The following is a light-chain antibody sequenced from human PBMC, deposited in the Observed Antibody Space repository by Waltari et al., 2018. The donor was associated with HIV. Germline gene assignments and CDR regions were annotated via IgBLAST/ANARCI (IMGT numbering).Light chain of an antibody. J-gene: IGLJ2*01. CDR3: CAYAGSTTYVI. CDR2: EVS. CDR1: SSDVGGYNL. V-gene: IGLV2-23*02. Sequence: QSALTQPASVSGSPGQSITISCLGTSSDVGGYNLVSWYQQHPGKAPKLMIYEVSKRPAGVSNRFSGAKSSNTASLTTSGLQAEDEADYCCCAYAGSTTYVIFGGGTKLTVL.